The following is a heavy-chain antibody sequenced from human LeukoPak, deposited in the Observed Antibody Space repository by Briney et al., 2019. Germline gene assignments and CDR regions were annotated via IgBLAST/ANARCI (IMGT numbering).Heavy chain of an antibody. V-gene: IGHV1-18*01. Sequence: GASVKVSCKASGYTFSDYGINWVRQAPGQGLEWMGWITVYNDDTNYGQKFQGRVTMTTDTSTSTAYMELRRLRSDDTAVYYCTRDYSGDYWGQGTLVTVS. CDR3: TRDYSGDY. CDR1: GYTFSDYG. D-gene: IGHD3-10*01. CDR2: ITVYNDDT. J-gene: IGHJ4*02.